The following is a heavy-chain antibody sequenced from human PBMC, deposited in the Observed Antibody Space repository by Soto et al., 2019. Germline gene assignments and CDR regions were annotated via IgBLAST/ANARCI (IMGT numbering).Heavy chain of an antibody. J-gene: IGHJ4*02. V-gene: IGHV1-18*01. D-gene: IGHD5-12*01. Sequence: ASVKVSCKGSGYTFTSYGISWVRQAPGQGLEWMGWISAYNGNTNYAQKLQGRVTMTTDTSTSTAYMELRSLRSDDTAVYYCARTVDIVATMSFDYWGQGTLVTVSS. CDR3: ARTVDIVATMSFDY. CDR1: GYTFTSYG. CDR2: ISAYNGNT.